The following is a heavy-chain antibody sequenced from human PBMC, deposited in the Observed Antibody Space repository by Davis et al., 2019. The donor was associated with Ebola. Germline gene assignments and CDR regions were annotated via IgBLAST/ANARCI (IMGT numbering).Heavy chain of an antibody. D-gene: IGHD3-22*01. V-gene: IGHV3-48*02. Sequence: GESLKISCAASGFTFSSYSMNWVRQAPGKGLEWVSYISSSSSTIYYADSVKGRFTISRDNAKTSLYLQMNSLRDEDTAVYYCARESYYYDSSGYGYYFDYWGQGTLVTVSS. CDR3: ARESYYYDSSGYGYYFDY. J-gene: IGHJ4*02. CDR1: GFTFSSYS. CDR2: ISSSSSTI.